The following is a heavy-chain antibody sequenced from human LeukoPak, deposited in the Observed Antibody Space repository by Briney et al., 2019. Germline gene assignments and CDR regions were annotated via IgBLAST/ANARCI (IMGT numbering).Heavy chain of an antibody. CDR2: MNPNSGKT. D-gene: IGHD3-10*01. CDR3: AREPNYYDSGSYYNELDY. Sequence: ASVKVSCKASGYTFTSYDIHWVRQATGQGLEWMGWMNPNSGKTGYAQRFQGRVTMTRNTSITTAYMELSRLRSDDTAIYYCAREPNYYDSGSYYNELDYWGQGTLVTVSS. CDR1: GYTFTSYD. J-gene: IGHJ4*02. V-gene: IGHV1-8*01.